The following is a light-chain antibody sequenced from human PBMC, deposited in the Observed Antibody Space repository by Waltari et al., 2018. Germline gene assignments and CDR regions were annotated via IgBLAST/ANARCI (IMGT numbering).Light chain of an antibody. Sequence: SYALTQPPSVSVAPGTTARITCGGDNIGSYSVHWYQQKPGQAPVLVIFYDSDRPSGIPERFSGSNSGNTATLTLSGVEAGDEAKYFCYVWHPDMDPVVFGPGTEVSV. V-gene: IGLV3-21*04. CDR1: NIGSYS. CDR2: YDS. J-gene: IGLJ1*01. CDR3: YVWHPDMDPVV.